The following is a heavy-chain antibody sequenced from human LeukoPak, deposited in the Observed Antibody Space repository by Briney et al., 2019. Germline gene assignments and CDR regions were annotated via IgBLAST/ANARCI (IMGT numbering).Heavy chain of an antibody. CDR3: TRDLEPPRGWFDP. V-gene: IGHV4-31*03. CDR1: GGSISSGGYY. CDR2: IYYSGST. Sequence: SETLSLTCTVSGGSISSGGYYWSWIRQHPGKGLEWIGYIYYSGSTYYNPSLKSRVTISVDTSKNQFSLKLSSVTAADTAVYYCTRDLEPPRGWFDPWGQGTLVTVSS. J-gene: IGHJ5*02. D-gene: IGHD1-14*01.